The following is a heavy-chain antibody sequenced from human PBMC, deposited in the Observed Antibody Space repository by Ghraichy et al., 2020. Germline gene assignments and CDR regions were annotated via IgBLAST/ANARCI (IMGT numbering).Heavy chain of an antibody. CDR2: ISGSGGST. J-gene: IGHJ4*02. D-gene: IGHD3-22*01. CDR1: GFTFSSYA. V-gene: IGHV3-23*01. Sequence: GESLNISCAASGFTFSSYAMSWVRQAPGKGLEWVSAISGSGGSTYYADSVKGRFTISRDNSKNTLYLQMNSLRAEDTAVYYCANPPTYYYDSSGYYLSDHWGQGTLVTVSS. CDR3: ANPPTYYYDSSGYYLSDH.